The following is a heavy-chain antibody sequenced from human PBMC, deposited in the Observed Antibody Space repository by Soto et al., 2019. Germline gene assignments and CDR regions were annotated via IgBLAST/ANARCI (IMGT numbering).Heavy chain of an antibody. Sequence: GGSLRLSCAASGFSFSNAWMSWVRQAPGKGLEWVGRIKSKTDGGTTDYAAPVKGRFTISRDDSKNTLYLQMNSLKTEDTAVYYCTTDPVIAAAAPGDYYYGMDVWGQGTTVTVSS. CDR3: TTDPVIAAAAPGDYYYGMDV. CDR1: GFSFSNAW. D-gene: IGHD6-13*01. CDR2: IKSKTDGGTT. J-gene: IGHJ6*02. V-gene: IGHV3-15*01.